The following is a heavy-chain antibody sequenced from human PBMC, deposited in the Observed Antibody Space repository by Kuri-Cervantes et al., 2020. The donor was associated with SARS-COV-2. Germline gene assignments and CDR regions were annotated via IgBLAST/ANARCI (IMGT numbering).Heavy chain of an antibody. CDR1: GFTFSDYY. D-gene: IGHD5-18*01. Sequence: GESLKISCAASGFTFSDYYMSWIRQAPGKGLEWVSYISSSGSTIYYADSVKGRFTVSRDNAKNSLYLQMNSLRAEDTAVYYCARGGGRYSYYFYWGQGTLVTVSS. V-gene: IGHV3-11*04. CDR2: ISSSGSTI. CDR3: ARGGGRYSYYFY. J-gene: IGHJ4*02.